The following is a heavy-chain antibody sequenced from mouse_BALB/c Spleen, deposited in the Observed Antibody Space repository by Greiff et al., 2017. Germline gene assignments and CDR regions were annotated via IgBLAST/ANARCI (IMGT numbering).Heavy chain of an antibody. Sequence: DVMLVESGGGLVQPKGSLKLSCAASGFTFNTYAMNWVRQAPGKGLEWVARIRSKSNNYATYYADSVKDRFTISRDDSQSMLYLQMNNLKTEDTAMYYCVRHGFYSFAYWGQGTLVTVSA. CDR3: VRHGFYSFAY. CDR1: GFTFNTYA. D-gene: IGHD1-1*01. J-gene: IGHJ3*01. V-gene: IGHV10-1*02. CDR2: IRSKSNNYAT.